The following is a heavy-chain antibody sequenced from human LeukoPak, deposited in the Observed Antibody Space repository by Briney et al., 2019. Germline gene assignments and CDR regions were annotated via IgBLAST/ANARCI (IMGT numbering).Heavy chain of an antibody. Sequence: GGSLRLSCAASGFPFSSYWMHWVQQAPGKGLLWVSSMNYDGSSTNYADSVKGRFTISRDNDKNTLYLQMNSLRAEDTAVYYCAKGGFLRLLEGDQLDYWGPGTLVTVSS. J-gene: IGHJ4*02. V-gene: IGHV3-74*01. D-gene: IGHD3-3*01. CDR1: GFPFSSYW. CDR2: MNYDGSST. CDR3: AKGGFLRLLEGDQLDY.